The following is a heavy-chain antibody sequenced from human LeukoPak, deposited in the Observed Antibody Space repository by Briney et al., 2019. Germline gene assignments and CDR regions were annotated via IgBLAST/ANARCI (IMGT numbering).Heavy chain of an antibody. CDR3: ARGILTPDDY. D-gene: IGHD1-14*01. CDR2: ISYDGSNK. Sequence: GGSLRLSCAASGFTFSSYAMHWVRQAPGKGLEWVAVISYDGSNKYYADSVKGRFTISRDNPKNTLYLQMNSLRAEDTAVYYCARGILTPDDYWGQGTLVTVSS. J-gene: IGHJ4*02. V-gene: IGHV3-30-3*01. CDR1: GFTFSSYA.